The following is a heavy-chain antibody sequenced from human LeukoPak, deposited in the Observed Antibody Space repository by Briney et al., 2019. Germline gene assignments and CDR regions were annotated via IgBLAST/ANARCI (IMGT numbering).Heavy chain of an antibody. D-gene: IGHD6-13*01. CDR2: ISSASNTI. CDR1: GFTFSSYS. Sequence: PGESLRLSCAASGFTFSSYSMNWVRQAPGKGLEWVSYISSASNTIYYAESVKGRFTISRDNAKNSLYLQMNSLRAEDTAVYYCARDIASARSRAAGNYWGQGTLVTVSS. CDR3: ARDIASARSRAAGNY. J-gene: IGHJ4*02. V-gene: IGHV3-48*01.